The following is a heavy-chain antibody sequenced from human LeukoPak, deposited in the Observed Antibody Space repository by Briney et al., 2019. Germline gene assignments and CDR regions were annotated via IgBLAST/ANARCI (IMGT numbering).Heavy chain of an antibody. J-gene: IGHJ5*02. CDR1: GGSFSGYY. Sequence: PSETLSLTCAVYGGSFSGYYWTWIRQPPGKGLEWVGEIDHSGATNYNPSLKRRVTISLDTSKNQFSLKLSSVTAADTAVYYCARVDLRFLEWLPNAPNWFDPWGQGTLVTVSS. V-gene: IGHV4-34*01. CDR3: ARVDLRFLEWLPNAPNWFDP. D-gene: IGHD3-3*01. CDR2: IDHSGAT.